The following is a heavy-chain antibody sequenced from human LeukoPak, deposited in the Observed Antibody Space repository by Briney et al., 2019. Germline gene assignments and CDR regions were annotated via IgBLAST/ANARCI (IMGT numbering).Heavy chain of an antibody. CDR1: GYSFTSYW. CDR3: AREVGRGSGQTPLDY. J-gene: IGHJ4*02. D-gene: IGHD2-15*01. V-gene: IGHV5-51*01. Sequence: LGESLKISCKGSGYSFTSYWIGWVRPMPGKALEWMGIINLGDSDTRYSPSFQGQVTISADKSISTAYLQWSSLKASDTAMYYCAREVGRGSGQTPLDYWGQGTLVTVSS. CDR2: INLGDSDT.